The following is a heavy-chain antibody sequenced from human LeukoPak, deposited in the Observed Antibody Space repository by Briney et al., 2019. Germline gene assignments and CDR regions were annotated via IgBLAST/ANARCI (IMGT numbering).Heavy chain of an antibody. V-gene: IGHV1-18*01. Sequence: ASVKVSCKASGGTFSSYAISWVQQAPGQGLEWMGWISAYNGNTNYAQKLQGRVTMTTDTSTSTAYMELRSLRSDDTAVYYCARYYYDSSGYPENQFDYWGQGTLVTVSS. CDR2: ISAYNGNT. CDR3: ARYYYDSSGYPENQFDY. J-gene: IGHJ4*02. D-gene: IGHD3-22*01. CDR1: GGTFSSYA.